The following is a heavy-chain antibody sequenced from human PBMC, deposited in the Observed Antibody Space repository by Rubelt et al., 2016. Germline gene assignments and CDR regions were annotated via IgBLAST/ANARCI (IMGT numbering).Heavy chain of an antibody. D-gene: IGHD3-3*01. J-gene: IGHJ6*02. V-gene: IGHV1-8*01. CDR1: GYTFTSYD. CDR2: MNPNSGNT. CDR3: AREPREIVEWLCPQIAQYGMDV. Sequence: QVQLVQSGAEVKKPGASVKVSCKASGYTFTSYDINWVRQATGQGLEWMGWMNPNSGNTGYAQKFQGRVTMTRNTSLSTAYRELGGLRSEDTAVYYCAREPREIVEWLCPQIAQYGMDVWGQGTTVTVSS.